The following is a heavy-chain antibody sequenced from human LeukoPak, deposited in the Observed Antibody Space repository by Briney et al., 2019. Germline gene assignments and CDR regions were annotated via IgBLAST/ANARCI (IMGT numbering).Heavy chain of an antibody. CDR2: IWYDGSNK. D-gene: IGHD2-2*01. CDR3: AREGYCSSTSCYYLGYYYYGMDV. J-gene: IGHJ6*02. Sequence: GGSLRLSCAASGFTLSSYGMHWVRQAPGKGLEWVAVIWYDGSNKYYADSVKGRITISRDNSKNTLYLQMNSLRAEDTAVYYCAREGYCSSTSCYYLGYYYYGMDVWGQGTTVTVSS. CDR1: GFTLSSYG. V-gene: IGHV3-33*01.